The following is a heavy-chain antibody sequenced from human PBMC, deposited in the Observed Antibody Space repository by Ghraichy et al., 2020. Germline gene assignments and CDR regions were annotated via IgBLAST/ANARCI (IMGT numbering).Heavy chain of an antibody. Sequence: ASVKVSCKASGYTFTNYGISWVRQAPGQGLEWMGYISTYSGNTNYAQWVQGRVTMTTDTSTKTAYMELRSLTSDDTAVYYCARDKTGSSCTGGTCYYYYTVDFCGQSTTVIVSS. CDR3: ARDKTGSSCTGGTCYYYYTVDF. J-gene: IGHJ6*02. CDR2: ISTYSGNT. CDR1: GYTFTNYG. V-gene: IGHV1-18*04. D-gene: IGHD2-8*02.